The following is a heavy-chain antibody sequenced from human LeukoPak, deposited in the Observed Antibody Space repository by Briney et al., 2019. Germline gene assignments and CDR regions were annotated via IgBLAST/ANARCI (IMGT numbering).Heavy chain of an antibody. Sequence: GASVKVSCKASGYTFTGYYMHWVRQAPGQGLEWMGWINPNSGGTNYAQKFQGRVTVTRDTSISTAYMELSRLRSDDTAVYYCARDIAVAGPNKYYYYYYMDVWGKGTTVTVSS. D-gene: IGHD6-19*01. CDR1: GYTFTGYY. CDR3: ARDIAVAGPNKYYYYYYMDV. J-gene: IGHJ6*03. V-gene: IGHV1-2*02. CDR2: INPNSGGT.